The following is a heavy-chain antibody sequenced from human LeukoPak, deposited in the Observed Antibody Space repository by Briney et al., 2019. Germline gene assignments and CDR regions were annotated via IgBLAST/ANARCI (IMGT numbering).Heavy chain of an antibody. Sequence: GGSLRLSCAASGFTLSSYWMHWVRQVPGKGLVSVSRIESDGRTAYADSVKGRFIISKDISKNTMYLEMDSLRAEDTGLFYCARAGPIVRGVIMDIDYWGQGALVTVSS. D-gene: IGHD3-10*01. CDR1: GFTLSSYW. CDR2: IESDGRT. CDR3: ARAGPIVRGVIMDIDY. V-gene: IGHV3-74*01. J-gene: IGHJ4*02.